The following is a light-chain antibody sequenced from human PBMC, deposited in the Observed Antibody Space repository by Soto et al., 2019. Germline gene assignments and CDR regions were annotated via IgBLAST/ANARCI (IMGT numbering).Light chain of an antibody. CDR1: QSVSSSY. CDR3: QQYNSYS. Sequence: EIVLTQSPGTLSLSPGERATLSCRASQSVSSSYLAWYQQKPGRAPSLLIYGASNRATGIPDRFSGSGSGTEFTLTISSLQPDDFATYYCQQYNSYSFGQGTKVDIK. J-gene: IGKJ1*01. V-gene: IGKV3-20*01. CDR2: GAS.